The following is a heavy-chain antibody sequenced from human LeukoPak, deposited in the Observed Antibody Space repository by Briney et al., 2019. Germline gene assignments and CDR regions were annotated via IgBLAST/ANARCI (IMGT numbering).Heavy chain of an antibody. D-gene: IGHD2-21*01. CDR2: INQDGSEK. V-gene: IGHV3-7*04. CDR1: GFTFSNYW. Sequence: GGSLRLSCAASGFTFSNYWMSWVRQAPGKGLEWVANINQDGSEKSCVDSVEGRFTISRDNAKKSLYLHVNSLRAEDTAVYYCARDIYGGHDYWGQGTLLTVSS. J-gene: IGHJ4*02. CDR3: ARDIYGGHDY.